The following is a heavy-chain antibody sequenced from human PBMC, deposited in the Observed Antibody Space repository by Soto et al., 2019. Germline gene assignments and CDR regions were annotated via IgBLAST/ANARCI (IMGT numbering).Heavy chain of an antibody. CDR1: GYTFTSYD. D-gene: IGHD6-13*01. CDR3: ANSSSWGGGMDV. CDR2: MNPNGGNT. J-gene: IGHJ6*02. V-gene: IGHV1-8*01. Sequence: ASVKVSCKASGYTFTSYDINWVRQATGQGLEWMGWMNPNGGNTGYAQKFQGRVTMTRNTSISTAYMELSSLRSEDTAVYYCANSSSWGGGMDVWGQGTTVTVSS.